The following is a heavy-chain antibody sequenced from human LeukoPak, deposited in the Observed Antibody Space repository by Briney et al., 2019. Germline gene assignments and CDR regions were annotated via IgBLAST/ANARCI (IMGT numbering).Heavy chain of an antibody. V-gene: IGHV3-23*01. D-gene: IGHD6-19*01. J-gene: IGHJ4*02. Sequence: PGGSLRLSCAASGFTFSSYAMSWVRQAPGKGLEWVSAISGSGGSTYYADSVKGRFTISRDNSKNTLYLQMNSLRAEDTAVYYCAKDLFRSGQWLVPIFDYWGQGTLVTVSS. CDR1: GFTFSSYA. CDR2: ISGSGGST. CDR3: AKDLFRSGQWLVPIFDY.